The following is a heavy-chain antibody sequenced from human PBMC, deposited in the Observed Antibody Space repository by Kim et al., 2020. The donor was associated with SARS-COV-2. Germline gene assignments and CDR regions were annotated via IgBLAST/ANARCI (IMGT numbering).Heavy chain of an antibody. J-gene: IGHJ4*02. CDR3: TRDGSSDY. CDR1: GFTFSNSA. CDR2: ITSSGSI. Sequence: GGSLRLSCAASGFTFSNSAMNWVRQAPGKGLEWLSCITSSGSIYYADSVKGRFTISRDNAKNSLFLQMSSLRAEDTAVYYCTRDGSSDYWGQGTPTTVSS. D-gene: IGHD2-15*01. V-gene: IGHV3-48*04.